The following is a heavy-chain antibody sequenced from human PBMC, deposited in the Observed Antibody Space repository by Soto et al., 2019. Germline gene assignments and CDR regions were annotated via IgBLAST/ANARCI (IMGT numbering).Heavy chain of an antibody. Sequence: SETLSLTCAVSGGSISSGNWWSWVRQSPGKELEWIGEIYHSGITNYYPSLKSRVTISVDNSENQLSLSLNSVTAADTAVYYCARNVRYYIDYWGQGTLVTVSS. V-gene: IGHV4-4*02. CDR2: IYHSGIT. CDR1: GGSISSGNW. J-gene: IGHJ4*02. CDR3: ARNVRYYIDY.